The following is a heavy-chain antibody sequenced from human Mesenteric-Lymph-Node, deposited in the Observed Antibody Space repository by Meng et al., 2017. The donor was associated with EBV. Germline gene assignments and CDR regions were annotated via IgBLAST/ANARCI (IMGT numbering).Heavy chain of an antibody. V-gene: IGHV4-39*01. D-gene: IGHD1-26*01. CDR1: GGCVSSGIYY. CDR3: ARHDSGTFGYYFDS. Sequence: QVQLQESGPGLVKPSETLSLTCTVSGGCVSSGIYYWGWIRQPPGKGLEWIGSIYYSGSTYYSPSLKSRVTISVDTSNNHFSLKLSSVTPADTAVYYCARHDSGTFGYYFDSWGQGSLVTVSS. J-gene: IGHJ4*02. CDR2: IYYSGST.